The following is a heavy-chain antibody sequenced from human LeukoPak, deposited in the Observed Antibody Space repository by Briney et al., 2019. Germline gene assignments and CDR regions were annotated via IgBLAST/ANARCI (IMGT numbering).Heavy chain of an antibody. CDR2: ISGSGGIT. Sequence: GGSLRLSCAASGFTFSNYGMSWVRQAPGKGLEWVSAISGSGGITYYADSVKGRFTISRDNSKNTLYLQMNSLRADDTALYYCAKNEVWWLPDSWGQGTLVTVSS. CDR1: GFTFSNYG. D-gene: IGHD5-12*01. CDR3: AKNEVWWLPDS. V-gene: IGHV3-23*01. J-gene: IGHJ4*02.